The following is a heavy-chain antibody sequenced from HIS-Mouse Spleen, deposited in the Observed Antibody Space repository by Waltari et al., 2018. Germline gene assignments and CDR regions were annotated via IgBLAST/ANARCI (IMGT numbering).Heavy chain of an antibody. CDR1: GGPISSRSYY. J-gene: IGHJ5*02. V-gene: IGHV4-39*07. Sequence: QLQLQESGPGLVKPSETLSLTCPVSGGPISSRSYYWGWIRHPPGKGLEWIGRIYYSGSTYYNPSLKSRVTISVDTSKNQFSLKLSSVTAADTAVYYCARAPKYSSGWYWFDPWGQGTLVTVSS. CDR3: ARAPKYSSGWYWFDP. D-gene: IGHD6-19*01. CDR2: IYYSGST.